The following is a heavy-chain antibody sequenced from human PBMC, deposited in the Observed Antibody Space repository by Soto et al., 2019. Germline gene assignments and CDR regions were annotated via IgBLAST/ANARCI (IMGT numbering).Heavy chain of an antibody. V-gene: IGHV3-23*01. CDR2: ISGSGGTA. J-gene: IGHJ4*02. CDR1: GFTFSSYA. CDR3: AKARDQTWNFDY. D-gene: IGHD1-1*01. Sequence: EVQLLESGGGSVQPGGSLRLSCAASGFTFSSYAMHWVRRPPGKGLEWVSSISGSGGTAYYADSVKGRFSISRDSLVNPPYLQMTSLRPEDTPFYYCAKARDQTWNFDYWGQETRSTAS.